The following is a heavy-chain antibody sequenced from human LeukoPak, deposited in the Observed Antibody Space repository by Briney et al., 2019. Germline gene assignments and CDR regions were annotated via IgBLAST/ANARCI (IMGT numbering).Heavy chain of an antibody. J-gene: IGHJ6*03. Sequence: GGSLRLSCAASGINVSSNYMSWVRQAPGKGLEWVSVIYSSGTTYYADSVRGRFSISRDNFKNTVYLQMNSLRAEGTAVYYCARDGAAGDISYYDYYMDVWGKGTTVTVSS. CDR3: ARDGAAGDISYYDYYMDV. CDR1: GINVSSNY. CDR2: IYSSGTT. D-gene: IGHD3-10*01. V-gene: IGHV3-53*01.